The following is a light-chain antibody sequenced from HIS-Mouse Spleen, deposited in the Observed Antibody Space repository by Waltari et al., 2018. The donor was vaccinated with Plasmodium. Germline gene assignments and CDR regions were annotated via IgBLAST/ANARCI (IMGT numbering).Light chain of an antibody. J-gene: IGKJ3*01. Sequence: DIVMTQSPATLSVSPGEGATLSCRASQSVSSNLAWYQQKPGQAPRLLIYGASTRATGIPARFSGSGSGTEFTLTISSLQSEDFAVYYCQQYNNWSFTFGPGTKVDIK. V-gene: IGKV3-15*01. CDR2: GAS. CDR1: QSVSSN. CDR3: QQYNNWSFT.